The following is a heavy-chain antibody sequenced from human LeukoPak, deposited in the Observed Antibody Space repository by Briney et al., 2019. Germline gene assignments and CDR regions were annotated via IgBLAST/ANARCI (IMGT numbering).Heavy chain of an antibody. V-gene: IGHV3-30*02. J-gene: IGHJ4*02. CDR2: MRYDGSYK. D-gene: IGHD3-16*02. Sequence: HPGGSLRLSCAASGFTFTKHGMHWVRQAPGKGLEWVAFMRYDGSYKFYADSVRGRFTISRDNYRNILYLQMNSLRPEDTAVYYCAKNGFTFGGLIDINFDYWGQGTLVTVSS. CDR1: GFTFTKHG. CDR3: AKNGFTFGGLIDINFDY.